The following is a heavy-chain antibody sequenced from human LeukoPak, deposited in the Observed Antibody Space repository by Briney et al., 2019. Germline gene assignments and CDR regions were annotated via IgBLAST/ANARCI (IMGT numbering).Heavy chain of an antibody. Sequence: ASVKVSCKASGYTFTGYYMHWVRQATGQGLEWMGWMNPNSGNTGYAQKFQGRVTMTRNTSISTAYMELSSLRSEDTAVYYCARGRDYYDSSGYYYPPEVWGQGTTVTVSS. V-gene: IGHV1-8*02. CDR1: GYTFTGYY. CDR2: MNPNSGNT. D-gene: IGHD3-22*01. CDR3: ARGRDYYDSSGYYYPPEV. J-gene: IGHJ6*02.